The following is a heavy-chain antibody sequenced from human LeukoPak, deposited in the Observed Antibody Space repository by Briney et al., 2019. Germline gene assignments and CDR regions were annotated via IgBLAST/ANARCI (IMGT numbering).Heavy chain of an antibody. CDR2: ICGSGGCT. CDR3: ARIHRSCSTTSCYSLDPADH. D-gene: IGHD2-2*01. CDR1: GFTFSNYA. J-gene: IGHJ5*02. V-gene: IGHV3-23*01. Sequence: PGGSLRLSCAASGFTFSNYAMTWVRQAPGKGLEWVSAICGSGGCTYYADSVKGRFTISRDNSKSTLYLQMNSLRAEDTAVYYCARIHRSCSTTSCYSLDPADHWGQGTLVTVSS.